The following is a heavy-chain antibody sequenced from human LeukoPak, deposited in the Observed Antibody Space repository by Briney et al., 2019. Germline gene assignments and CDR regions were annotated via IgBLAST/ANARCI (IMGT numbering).Heavy chain of an antibody. CDR3: ARGAGSGSAFDY. V-gene: IGHV3-66*01. D-gene: IGHD3-10*01. CDR2: SHSGGST. CDR1: GFTVSSTY. J-gene: IGHJ4*02. Sequence: PAGSLRLSCAASGFTVSSTYMSWVRQAPGKGLEWVSNSHSGGSTYYADSVKGRFTISRDNSKNTVYLQMNSLRAEDTAMYYCARGAGSGSAFDYWGQGTLVTVSS.